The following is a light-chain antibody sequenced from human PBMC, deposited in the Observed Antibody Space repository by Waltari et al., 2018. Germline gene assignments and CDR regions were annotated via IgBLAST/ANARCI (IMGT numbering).Light chain of an antibody. J-gene: IGLJ3*02. CDR2: EVP. Sequence: QSALTQPASVSGSPGQSITISCTGTSIDIGSYNFVSWFHHHPGKAPKPILYEVPKGPSGVSVLFSGSKSGHTASLTISGLQAEDDADYYCYSSAMSAFVVFGGGTKLTVL. CDR1: SIDIGSYNF. CDR3: YSSAMSAFVV. V-gene: IGLV2-23*02.